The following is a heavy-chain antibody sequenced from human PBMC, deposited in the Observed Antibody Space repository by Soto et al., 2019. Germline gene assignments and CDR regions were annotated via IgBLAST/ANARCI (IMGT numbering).Heavy chain of an antibody. CDR1: GFTLSSYT. V-gene: IGHV3-21*01. CDR3: ARDSFDY. CDR2: ISSSSTYI. J-gene: IGHJ4*02. Sequence: EVQLVESGGGLVKPGGSLRVSCAASGFTLSSYTMNWVRQAPGKGLEWVSSISSSSTYIYYADSVKGRFTISRDNAKNSLYLQMNSLSAEDTAVYYCARDSFDYWGQGTLVSVSS.